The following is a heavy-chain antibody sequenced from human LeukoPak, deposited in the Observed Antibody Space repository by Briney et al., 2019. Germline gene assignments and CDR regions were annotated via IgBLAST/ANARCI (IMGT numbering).Heavy chain of an antibody. CDR3: ARRLGSSADGILKYYFDY. J-gene: IGHJ4*02. CDR2: VFYTGTT. Sequence: SETLSLTCTVSGVSIISSNYYWGWFRQPPGKGLEWIASVFYTGTTRHNPSLKSRVTISVDTSKNEFSLNLSPVTAEDTAMYYCARRLGSSADGILKYYFDYWGQGTLVTVSS. D-gene: IGHD6-13*01. V-gene: IGHV4-39*01. CDR1: GVSIISSNYY.